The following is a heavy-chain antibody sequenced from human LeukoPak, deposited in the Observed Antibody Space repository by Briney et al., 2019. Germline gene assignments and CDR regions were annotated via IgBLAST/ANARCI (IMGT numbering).Heavy chain of an antibody. Sequence: SETLSLTCAVYGGSFSGYYWSWIRQPPGKGLEWIGEINHSGSTNYNPSLKSRVTISVDTSKNQFSLMLSSVTAADTAVYYCARGGKIFDYWGQGTLVTVSS. CDR3: ARGGKIFDY. J-gene: IGHJ4*02. CDR1: GGSFSGYY. D-gene: IGHD4-23*01. V-gene: IGHV4-34*01. CDR2: INHSGST.